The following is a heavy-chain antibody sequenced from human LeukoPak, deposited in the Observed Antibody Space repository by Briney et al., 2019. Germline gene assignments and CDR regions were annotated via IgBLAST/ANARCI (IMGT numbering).Heavy chain of an antibody. CDR1: GYTFTSYG. CDR2: ISAYNGNT. V-gene: IGHV1-18*01. D-gene: IGHD2-15*01. Sequence: ASVKVSCKASGYTFTSYGISWVRQAPGQGLEWMGWISAYNGNTNYAQKLQGRVTMTTDTSTSTVYMGLRSLRSDDTAVYYCASYCSGGSCYSRVVWGQGTMVTVSS. CDR3: ASYCSGGSCYSRVV. J-gene: IGHJ3*01.